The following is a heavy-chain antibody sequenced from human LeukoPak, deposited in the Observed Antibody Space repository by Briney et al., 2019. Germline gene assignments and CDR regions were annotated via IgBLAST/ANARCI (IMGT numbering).Heavy chain of an antibody. CDR3: AKDRGFGELFGYFDY. D-gene: IGHD3-10*01. J-gene: IGHJ4*02. V-gene: IGHV3-30*02. CDR1: GFTFSSYG. CDR2: IRYDGSNK. Sequence: GSLRLSCAASGFTFSSYGMHWVRQAPGKGLEWVAFIRYDGSNKYYADSVKGRFTISRDNSKNTLYLQMNSLRAEDTAVYYCAKDRGFGELFGYFDYWGQGTLVTVSS.